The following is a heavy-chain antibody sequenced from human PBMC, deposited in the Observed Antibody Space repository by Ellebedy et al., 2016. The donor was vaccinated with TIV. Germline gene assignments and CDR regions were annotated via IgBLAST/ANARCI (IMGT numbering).Heavy chain of an antibody. J-gene: IGHJ4*02. CDR3: VKFVSSYSSGHFDN. Sequence: SETLSLTCTVSGGSITNIDYFWVWIRQPPGKGLEWIGSVYYSGTTFYNASLKSRVTISIDTSKNQFSLNVTSMTAADTAMYYCVKFVSSYSSGHFDNWGQGTLVTVSS. V-gene: IGHV4-39*07. CDR1: GGSITNIDYF. D-gene: IGHD6-19*01. CDR2: VYYSGTT.